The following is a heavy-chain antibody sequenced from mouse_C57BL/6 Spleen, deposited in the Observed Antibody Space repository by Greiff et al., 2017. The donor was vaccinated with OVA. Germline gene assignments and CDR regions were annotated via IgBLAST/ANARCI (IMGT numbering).Heavy chain of an antibody. Sequence: QVQLQQPGAELVKPGASVKVSCKASGYTFTSYWMHWVKQRPGQGLEWIGRIHPSDSDTNYNQKFKGKATLTVDTSSSTAYMQLSSLTSEDSAVYYCARRYYYGSSYGYFDVWGTGTTVTVSS. CDR3: ARRYYYGSSYGYFDV. J-gene: IGHJ1*03. CDR2: IHPSDSDT. D-gene: IGHD1-1*01. CDR1: GYTFTSYW. V-gene: IGHV1-74*01.